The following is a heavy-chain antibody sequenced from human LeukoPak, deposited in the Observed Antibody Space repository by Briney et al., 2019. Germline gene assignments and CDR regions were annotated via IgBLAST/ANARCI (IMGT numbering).Heavy chain of an antibody. Sequence: SETLSLTCTVSGGTISSYYWSWIRQPPGKGLEWIGYIYYSGSTNYNPSLKSRVTISVETSKNQFSLRLTSVTAADTAVYYCARISGGNYYGGLDNWGQGILVTVSS. D-gene: IGHD3-22*01. CDR1: GGTISSYY. J-gene: IGHJ4*02. CDR3: ARISGGNYYGGLDN. V-gene: IGHV4-59*01. CDR2: IYYSGST.